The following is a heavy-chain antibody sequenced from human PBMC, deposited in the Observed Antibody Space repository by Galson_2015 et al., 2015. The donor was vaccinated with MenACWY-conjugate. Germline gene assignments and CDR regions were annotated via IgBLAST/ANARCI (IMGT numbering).Heavy chain of an antibody. CDR2: LSDSGGPT. V-gene: IGHV3-23*01. Sequence: SLRLSCAASGFTFSSFAMSWVRQAPGKGLEWVSALSDSGGPTHYPDSPEGRVTISQAHSLITLYLQMNSLRAEDTAVYYCAKVAGYCSDDTCYSDYWGQGTLVTVSS. CDR3: AKVAGYCSDDTCYSDY. J-gene: IGHJ4*02. D-gene: IGHD2-15*01. CDR1: GFTFSSFA.